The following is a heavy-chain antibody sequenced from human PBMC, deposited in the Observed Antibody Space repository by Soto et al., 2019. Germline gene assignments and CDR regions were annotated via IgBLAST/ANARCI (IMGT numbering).Heavy chain of an antibody. CDR3: ARHIRGNSCMDV. V-gene: IGHV4-39*01. J-gene: IGHJ6*02. CDR2: IYYSGST. D-gene: IGHD2-21*01. CDR1: GGSISSSSYY. Sequence: SETLSLTCTVSGGSISSSSYYWGWIRQPPGKGLEWIGSIYYSGSTYYNPSLKSRVTISVDTSKNQFSLKLSSVTAADTAVYYCARHIRGNSCMDVWGQGTAVPVSS.